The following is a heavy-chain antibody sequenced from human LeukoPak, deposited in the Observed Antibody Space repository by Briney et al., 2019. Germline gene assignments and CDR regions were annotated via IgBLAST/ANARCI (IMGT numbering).Heavy chain of an antibody. J-gene: IGHJ4*02. CDR1: GYTFTSYD. Sequence: ASVKVSCKAPGYTFTSYDINWVRQATGQGLEWMGWMNPNSGNTGYAQKFQGRVAMTRNTSISTAYMELSSLRSEDTAVYYCARALGIAVAAVGYWGQGTLVTVSS. V-gene: IGHV1-8*01. CDR2: MNPNSGNT. CDR3: ARALGIAVAAVGY. D-gene: IGHD6-19*01.